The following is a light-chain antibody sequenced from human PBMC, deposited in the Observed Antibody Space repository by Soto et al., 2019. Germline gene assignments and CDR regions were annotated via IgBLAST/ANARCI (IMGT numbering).Light chain of an antibody. CDR2: EVS. V-gene: IGLV2-8*01. CDR3: SSYAGSNNSLYV. Sequence: QSVLTQPPSASGSPGQSVTISCTGTSSDGGGYNDVSWYQQHPGKAPKLMIYEVSKRPSGVPDRFSGSKSGTTASLTVSGLQAEDEADYYCSSYAGSNNSLYVFGTGTKVTV. J-gene: IGLJ1*01. CDR1: SSDGGGYND.